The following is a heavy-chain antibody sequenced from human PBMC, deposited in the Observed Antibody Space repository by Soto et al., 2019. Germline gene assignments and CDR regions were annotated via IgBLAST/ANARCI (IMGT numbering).Heavy chain of an antibody. CDR2: IYYSGTT. V-gene: IGHV4-28*03. J-gene: IGHJ4*02. CDR3: AKDQAFGNYDILTGNYIGNYFDS. D-gene: IGHD3-9*01. Sequence: SETLSLTCAVSGYSISSSNWWGWIRQPPGKGLEWIGYIYYSGTTYYNPSLKSRVTMSVDTSKNQFSLKLTSVTAVDTAVYYCAKDQAFGNYDILTGNYIGNYFDSWGQGALVT. CDR1: GYSISSSNW.